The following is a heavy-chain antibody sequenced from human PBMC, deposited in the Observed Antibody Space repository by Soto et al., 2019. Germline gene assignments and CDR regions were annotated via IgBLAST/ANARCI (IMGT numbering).Heavy chain of an antibody. CDR2: ISGSGSST. J-gene: IGHJ4*02. CDR3: AKDQPGVAARFDY. Sequence: PGGSLRLSCAASGFTFNNYAMSWVRQAPGKGLEWVSSISGSGSSTYYADSVKGRFTISRDNSKNTLYLQLNTLRAEDTAVYYCAKDQPGVAARFDYWGQGTLVTAPQ. CDR1: GFTFNNYA. V-gene: IGHV3-23*01. D-gene: IGHD6-13*01.